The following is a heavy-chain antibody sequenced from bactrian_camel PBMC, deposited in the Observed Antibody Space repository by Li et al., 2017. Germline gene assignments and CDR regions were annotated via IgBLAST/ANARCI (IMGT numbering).Heavy chain of an antibody. D-gene: IGHD8*01. CDR1: GYSAVTLC. J-gene: IGHJ4*01. Sequence: HVQLVESGGGSVQAGGSLKLSCAAASGYSAVTLCMGWFRQAPGKEREGVAAIFAGDGHTEYADSVKGRFTISRDNAKNTVYLQMNDLKPEDTAMYYCAADRVGVAFGGNCQGPEYNHRGQGTQVTVS. CDR3: AADRVGVAFGGNCQGPEYNH. CDR2: IFAGDGHT. V-gene: IGHV3S1*01.